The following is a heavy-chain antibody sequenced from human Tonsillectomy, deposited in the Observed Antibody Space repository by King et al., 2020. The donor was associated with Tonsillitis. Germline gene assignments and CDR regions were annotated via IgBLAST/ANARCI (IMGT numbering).Heavy chain of an antibody. CDR1: GFTFSSYS. J-gene: IGHJ4*02. D-gene: IGHD6-13*01. V-gene: IGHV3-21*01. Sequence: VQLVESGGGLVKPGGSLRLSCAASGFTFSSYSMNWVRQAPGKGLEWVSSISSSSSYIYYADSVKGRFTNSRDNAKNSLYLQMNSLRAEDTAVYYCARSHSGIAAAFDYWGQGTLVTVSS. CDR2: ISSSSSYI. CDR3: ARSHSGIAAAFDY.